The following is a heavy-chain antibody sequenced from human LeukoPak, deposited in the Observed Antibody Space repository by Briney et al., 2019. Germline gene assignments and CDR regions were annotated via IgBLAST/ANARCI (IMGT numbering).Heavy chain of an antibody. J-gene: IGHJ1*01. CDR1: GVSFSGYY. CDR3: ARLRPVLRYFDWSQH. CDR2: INHSGST. V-gene: IGHV4-34*01. D-gene: IGHD3-9*01. Sequence: PSETLSLTCAVYGVSFSGYYWSWLRQPPGKGLEWIGEINHSGSTNYNPSLKSRVTISVDTSKNQFSLKLSSVTAADTAVYYCARLRPVLRYFDWSQHWGQGTLVTVSS.